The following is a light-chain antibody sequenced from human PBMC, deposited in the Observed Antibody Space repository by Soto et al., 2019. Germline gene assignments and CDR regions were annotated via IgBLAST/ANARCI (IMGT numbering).Light chain of an antibody. CDR1: QGIRND. V-gene: IGKV1-6*01. Sequence: AVQMTQSPSSLSASVGDRITITCRASQGIRNDLAWYQQKPGKAPNLLIYAASRLRIGVPSRFSGSGSGTDFTFTITGLQPEDFATYYGLQDNNYPYTFGQGTKLEIK. CDR2: AAS. CDR3: LQDNNYPYT. J-gene: IGKJ2*01.